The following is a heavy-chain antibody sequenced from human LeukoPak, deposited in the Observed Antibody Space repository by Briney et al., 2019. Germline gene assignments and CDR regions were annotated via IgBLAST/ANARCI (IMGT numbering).Heavy chain of an antibody. V-gene: IGHV3-9*01. D-gene: IGHD2-8*02. CDR1: GFTFDDYA. CDR2: IYGKTGGV. J-gene: IGHJ4*02. Sequence: GRSLRLSCAASGFTFDDYAMHWVRQAPGKGLVWVSGIYGKTGGVGYADSVKGRFTISRDNAKNSLYLQMNSLRPEDTALYYCAYDNSPGGLEYWGQGTLVTVSS. CDR3: AYDNSPGGLEY.